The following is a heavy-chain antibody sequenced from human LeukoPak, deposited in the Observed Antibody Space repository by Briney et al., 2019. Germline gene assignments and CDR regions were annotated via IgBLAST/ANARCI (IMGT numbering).Heavy chain of an antibody. D-gene: IGHD1-26*01. V-gene: IGHV1-69*05. J-gene: IGHJ4*02. CDR3: ASIAGGAATEYYFDY. CDR1: GGTFSSYA. CDR2: IIPIFGTA. Sequence: GASVTVSCKASGGTFSSYAISWVRQAPGQGLEWIRGIIPIFGTANYAQKFQGRVTITTDESTSTAYMELSSLRSEDTAVYYCASIAGGAATEYYFDYWGQGTLVTVSS.